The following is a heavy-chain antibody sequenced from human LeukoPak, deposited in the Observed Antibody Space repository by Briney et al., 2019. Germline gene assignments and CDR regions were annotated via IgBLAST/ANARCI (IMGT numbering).Heavy chain of an antibody. CDR3: ALRVSVPGGFDS. CDR1: GFIFSSYW. D-gene: IGHD6-19*01. J-gene: IGHJ4*02. CDR2: INTDGSIT. Sequence: GGSLRLSCAASGFIFSSYWMHWVRQAPGKGPVWFSHINTDGSITDYADSVKGRFTIPRDNAKNTLYLQMNSLRAEDTAVYYCALRVSVPGGFDSWGQGTLVTVSS. V-gene: IGHV3-74*01.